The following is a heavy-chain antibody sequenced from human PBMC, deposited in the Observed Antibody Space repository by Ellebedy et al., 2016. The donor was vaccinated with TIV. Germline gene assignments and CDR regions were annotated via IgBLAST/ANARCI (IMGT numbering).Heavy chain of an antibody. V-gene: IGHV3-21*01. J-gene: IGHJ4*02. D-gene: IGHD5-12*01. CDR2: ISSSSSYI. CDR1: TFILGCCS. CDR3: ARDRDYSGYVN. Sequence: GGSLRLXCATSTFILGCCSMSWVRQAPGKGLEWVSSISSSSSYIYYADSVKGRFTISRDNAKNSLYLQMNSLRAEDTAVYYCARDRDYSGYVNWGQGTLVTVSS.